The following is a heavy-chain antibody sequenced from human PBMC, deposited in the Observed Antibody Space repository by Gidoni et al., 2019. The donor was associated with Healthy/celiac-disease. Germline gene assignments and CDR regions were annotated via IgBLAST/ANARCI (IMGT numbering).Heavy chain of an antibody. J-gene: IGHJ6*02. Sequence: QVQLVQSGAEVKKPGSSVKVSCKASGGTFSISAIPWVRQAPGQGLEWMGGIIPIFGTANYAQKFQGRVTITADESTSTAYMELSSLRSEDTAVYYCARDPTLYSSGWYESELHYYGMDVWGQGTTVTVSS. CDR2: IIPIFGTA. V-gene: IGHV1-69*01. CDR1: GGTFSISA. CDR3: ARDPTLYSSGWYESELHYYGMDV. D-gene: IGHD6-19*01.